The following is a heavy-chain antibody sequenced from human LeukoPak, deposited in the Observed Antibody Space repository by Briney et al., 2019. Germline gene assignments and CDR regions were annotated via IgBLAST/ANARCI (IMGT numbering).Heavy chain of an antibody. CDR3: ARDGDSYGPTYYYYMDV. V-gene: IGHV4-4*07. J-gene: IGHJ6*03. CDR1: GGSISSYY. Sequence: SETLSLTCTVSGGSISSYYWSWIRQPAGKGLELIGRIYTSGSTNYNPSLKSRVTMSVDTSKNQFSLKLSSVTAADTAVYYCARDGDSYGPTYYYYMDVWGKGTTVTVSS. D-gene: IGHD5-18*01. CDR2: IYTSGST.